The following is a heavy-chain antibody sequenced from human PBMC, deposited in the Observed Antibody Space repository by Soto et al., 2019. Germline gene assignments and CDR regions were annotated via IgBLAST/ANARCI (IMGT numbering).Heavy chain of an antibody. D-gene: IGHD3-22*01. CDR2: IRSKANSYAT. CDR1: GFTFSGSA. J-gene: IGHJ4*02. Sequence: GGSLRLSCAASGFTFSGSAMHWVRQASGKGLEWVGRIRSKANSYATAYAASVKGRFTISRDDSKNTAYLQMNSLKTEDTAVYYCIPDSSGYSWFDYWGQGTLVTVSS. CDR3: IPDSSGYSWFDY. V-gene: IGHV3-73*01.